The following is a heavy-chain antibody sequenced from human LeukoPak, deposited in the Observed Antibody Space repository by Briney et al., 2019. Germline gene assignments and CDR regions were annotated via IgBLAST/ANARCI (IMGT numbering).Heavy chain of an antibody. CDR2: IKHDASEK. V-gene: IGHV3-7*01. D-gene: IGHD5-12*01. CDR3: ARDRGSTGYDLYDY. CDR1: GFTFSSYW. J-gene: IGHJ4*02. Sequence: PGGSLRPSCAASGFTFSSYWMAWVRQTPGKGLEWVANIKHDASEKYYVDSVKGRFTISRDNAQNSFYLQMNSLRAEDTAVYCARDRGSTGYDLYDYWGQGTLVTVSS.